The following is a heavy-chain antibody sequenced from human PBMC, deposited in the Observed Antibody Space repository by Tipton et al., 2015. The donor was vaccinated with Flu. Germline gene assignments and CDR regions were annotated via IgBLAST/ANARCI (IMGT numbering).Heavy chain of an antibody. J-gene: IGHJ3*02. CDR1: GGSISSYY. CDR2: IYTSGST. Sequence: LRLSCTVSGGSISSYYWSWIRQPAGKGLEWIGRIYTSGSTNYNPSLKSRVTMSVDTSKNQFSLKLSSVTAADTAVYYCAGALTYYYDSTAADAFEIWGQGTMGTVSS. D-gene: IGHD3-22*01. V-gene: IGHV4-4*07. CDR3: AGALTYYYDSTAADAFEI.